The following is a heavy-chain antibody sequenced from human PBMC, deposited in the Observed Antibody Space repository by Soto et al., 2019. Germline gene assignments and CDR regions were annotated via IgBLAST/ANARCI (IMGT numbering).Heavy chain of an antibody. V-gene: IGHV5-51*01. D-gene: IGHD1-26*01. CDR2: IYPDDSDT. CDR1: GYNFTNYW. CDR3: ARQEGATVLFYYGMDV. Sequence: GESLKISCKGSGYNFTNYWIGWVRQMPGEGLEWMGIIYPDDSDTRYSPSFQGQVTISVDKSISAAYLQWGSLKASDTAMYFCARQEGATVLFYYGMDVWGQGTTVTVSS. J-gene: IGHJ6*02.